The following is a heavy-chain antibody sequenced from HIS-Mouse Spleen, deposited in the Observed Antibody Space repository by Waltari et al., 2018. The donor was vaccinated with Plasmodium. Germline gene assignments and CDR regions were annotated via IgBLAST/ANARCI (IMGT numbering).Heavy chain of an antibody. CDR2: IYYSGGT. CDR3: ARRGGSYYYFDY. V-gene: IGHV4-39*01. J-gene: IGHJ4*02. CDR1: GGSISSSRYY. D-gene: IGHD1-26*01. Sequence: QLQLQESGPGLVKPSETLSLTCTVSGGSISSSRYYWGWIRQPPGKGLEWIGSIYYSGGTYYNPSLKGRVTISVDTSKNQFSLKLSSVTAADTAVYYCARRGGSYYYFDYGGQGTLVTVSS.